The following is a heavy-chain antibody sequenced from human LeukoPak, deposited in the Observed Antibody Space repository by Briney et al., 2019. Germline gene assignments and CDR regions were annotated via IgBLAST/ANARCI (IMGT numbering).Heavy chain of an antibody. CDR1: GFTFSSYG. CDR3: LRSSHDGSGSYEKGSYYFDY. D-gene: IGHD3-10*01. CDR2: ISYVGSTK. V-gene: IGHV3-30*03. Sequence: PGGSLRLSCAASGFTFSSYGMHRVRQTPGEGRLEWVAVISYVGSTKCYADSVEGRFTISRDNSKNTLFLQMNSLRAEDTAVYYCLRSSHDGSGSYEKGSYYFDYWGQGTLVTVSS. J-gene: IGHJ4*02.